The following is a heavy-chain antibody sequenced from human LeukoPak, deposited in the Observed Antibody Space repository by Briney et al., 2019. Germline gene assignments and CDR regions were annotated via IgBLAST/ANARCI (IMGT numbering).Heavy chain of an antibody. CDR3: ARDLSDRGGFDY. J-gene: IGHJ4*02. CDR2: IIPIFGTA. CDR1: GGTFSSYA. D-gene: IGHD3-16*01. V-gene: IGHV1-69*13. Sequence: ASVKVSCKASGGTFSSYAISWVRQAPGQGLEWMGGIIPIFGTANYAQKFQGRVTITADESTSTAYMELSSLRSEDTAVYYCARDLSDRGGFDYWGQGTLVTVSS.